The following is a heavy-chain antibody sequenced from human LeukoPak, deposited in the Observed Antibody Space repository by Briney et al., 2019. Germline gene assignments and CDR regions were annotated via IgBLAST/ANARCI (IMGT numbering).Heavy chain of an antibody. CDR3: ARDQGIYNHRIIDS. CDR1: GYTFSSYG. D-gene: IGHD5-12*01. V-gene: IGHV1-18*01. Sequence: ASLKVSCKASGYTFSSYGISWVRQAPGQGLEWMGWISAYNGNTNFAQEFQGRVTMTTDTSTSTASMELRSQRSDDTAVYYCARDQGIYNHRIIDSWGQGTLVTVSS. CDR2: ISAYNGNT. J-gene: IGHJ4*02.